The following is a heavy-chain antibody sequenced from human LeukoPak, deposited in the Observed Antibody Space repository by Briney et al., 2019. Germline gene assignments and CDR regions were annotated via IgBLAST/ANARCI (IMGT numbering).Heavy chain of an antibody. V-gene: IGHV1-46*01. CDR3: ARGSGGNGLVDY. Sequence: GASVKVSCKASGYTFTSYYMHWVRQAPGQGLEWMGIINPSGGSTSYAQKFQGRVTMTRDMSTSTVYMELSSLRSEDTAVYYCARGSGGNGLVDYWGQGTLVTASS. CDR2: INPSGGST. D-gene: IGHD4-23*01. CDR1: GYTFTSYY. J-gene: IGHJ4*02.